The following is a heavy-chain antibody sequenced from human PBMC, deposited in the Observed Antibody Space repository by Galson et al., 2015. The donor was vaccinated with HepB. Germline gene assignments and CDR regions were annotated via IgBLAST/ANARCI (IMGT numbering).Heavy chain of an antibody. D-gene: IGHD3-22*01. Sequence: SVKVSCKASGYTFTSYYMHWVRQAPGQGLEWMRIINPSGGSTSYAQKFQGRVTMTRDTSTSTVYMELSSLRSEDTAVYYCARVADYYDSSGYYSQADAFDIWGQGTMVTVSS. CDR2: INPSGGST. CDR1: GYTFTSYY. V-gene: IGHV1-46*03. CDR3: ARVADYYDSSGYYSQADAFDI. J-gene: IGHJ3*02.